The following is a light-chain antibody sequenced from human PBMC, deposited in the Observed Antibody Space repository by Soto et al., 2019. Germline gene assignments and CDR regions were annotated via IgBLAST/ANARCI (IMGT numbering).Light chain of an antibody. Sequence: ANLSVSPGERANITYRVTHCVSSSYLSWYQQKPGQAPRLVIYGASSRATGIPARFSGSGSGTEFTLTIICLQSEDFALSYCQLYNNSPWPFGQGTKVDIK. CDR1: HCVSSSY. V-gene: IGKV3D-15*01. J-gene: IGKJ1*01. CDR2: GAS. CDR3: QLYNNSPWP.